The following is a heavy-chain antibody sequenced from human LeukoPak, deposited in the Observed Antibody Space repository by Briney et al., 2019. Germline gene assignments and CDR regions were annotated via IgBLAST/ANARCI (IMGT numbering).Heavy chain of an antibody. J-gene: IGHJ4*02. CDR2: ISGSGGST. D-gene: IGHD3-22*01. CDR3: VVDYYDSSGYYRPGDY. Sequence: GGSLRLSCAASGFTFSSYAMSWVRQAPGKGLEWVSAISGSGGSTYYADSVKGRFTISRDNSKNTLYLQMNSLRAEDTAVYYFVVDYYDSSGYYRPGDYWGQGTLVTVSS. CDR1: GFTFSSYA. V-gene: IGHV3-23*01.